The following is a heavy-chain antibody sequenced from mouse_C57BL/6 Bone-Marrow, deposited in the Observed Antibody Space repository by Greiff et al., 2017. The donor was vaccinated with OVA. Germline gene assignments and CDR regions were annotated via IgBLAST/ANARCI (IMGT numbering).Heavy chain of an antibody. D-gene: IGHD1-1*01. CDR3: TTKLLLRYFAY. CDR2: IDPENGDT. CDR1: GFNIKDDY. Sequence: EVQLQQSGAELVRPGASVKLSCTASGFNIKDDYMHWVKQRPEQGLEWIGWIDPENGDTEYASKFQGKATITADTSSNTAYLQLSSLTSEDTAVYYCTTKLLLRYFAYWGQGTLVTVSA. V-gene: IGHV14-4*01. J-gene: IGHJ3*01.